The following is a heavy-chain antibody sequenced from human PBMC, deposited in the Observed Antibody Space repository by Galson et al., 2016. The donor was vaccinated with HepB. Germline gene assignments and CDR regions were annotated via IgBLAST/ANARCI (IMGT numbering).Heavy chain of an antibody. J-gene: IGHJ4*02. D-gene: IGHD4-23*01. Sequence: PALVKPTQTLTLTCTFSGFSLSISGMCVSWIRQPPGKALEWLALINGDGNKYYITSLKTRLTISKDTSKNQVAVTMTNMDPVDTATYYCARNVVTGALDYWGQGTLVTVSS. CDR1: GFSLSISGMC. V-gene: IGHV2-70*01. CDR3: ARNVVTGALDY. CDR2: INGDGNK.